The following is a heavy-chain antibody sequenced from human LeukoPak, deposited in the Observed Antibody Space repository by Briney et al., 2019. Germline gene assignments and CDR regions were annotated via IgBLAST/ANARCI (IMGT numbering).Heavy chain of an antibody. Sequence: GSSVKVSCKASGGTFSSYAISWVRQAPGQGLEWMGGIIPIFGTANYAQKFQGRVTITADESTSTAYMELSSLRSEDTAVYYRARAGGYCSSTSCYSAFDIWGQGTMVTVSS. CDR2: IIPIFGTA. V-gene: IGHV1-69*01. CDR1: GGTFSSYA. D-gene: IGHD2-2*02. J-gene: IGHJ3*02. CDR3: ARAGGYCSSTSCYSAFDI.